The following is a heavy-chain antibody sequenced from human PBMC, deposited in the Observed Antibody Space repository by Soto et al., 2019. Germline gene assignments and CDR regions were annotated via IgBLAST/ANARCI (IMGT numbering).Heavy chain of an antibody. V-gene: IGHV3-23*01. J-gene: IGHJ4*02. CDR3: AKDSDTKRGPDY. D-gene: IGHD3-10*01. CDR1: GFTFSNYA. CDR2: ISGSSDNT. Sequence: EVQLLESGGGLVQPGGSLRLSCAASGFTFSNYAMNWVRQAPGKGLEWVSGISGSSDNTFYADSVKGRFTISRDNSKSTLFLQMNSLRADDTALYYCAKDSDTKRGPDYWGQGTLVTVSS.